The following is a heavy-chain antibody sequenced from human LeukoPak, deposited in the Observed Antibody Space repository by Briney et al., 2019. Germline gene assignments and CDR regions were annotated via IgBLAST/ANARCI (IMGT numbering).Heavy chain of an antibody. D-gene: IGHD3-10*01. V-gene: IGHV1-18*01. Sequence: GASVKVSCKASSYTFTSYGIIWVRQAPGQGLEWMGWISGYNDNTKYAQKLQGRVTMTTDTSTSTAYMELRSLRSDDTAVYYCARATGRVVRGITWRYFDYWGQGTLVTVSS. CDR2: ISGYNDNT. J-gene: IGHJ4*02. CDR3: ARATGRVVRGITWRYFDY. CDR1: SYTFTSYG.